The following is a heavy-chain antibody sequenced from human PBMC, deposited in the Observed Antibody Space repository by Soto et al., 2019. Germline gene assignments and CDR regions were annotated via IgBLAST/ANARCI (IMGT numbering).Heavy chain of an antibody. Sequence: ETLSLTCTVSGGSISDISYCWGWIRQPPGKGLQWIGCMFYSGATYYNPSLKNRVTLSVDTSNNEFSLKLVSVTAPDTAVYYCARHKSGSDWLDPWGQGTLVTVSS. CDR3: ARHKSGSDWLDP. D-gene: IGHD2-15*01. J-gene: IGHJ5*02. CDR2: MFYSGAT. V-gene: IGHV4-39*01. CDR1: GGSISDISYC.